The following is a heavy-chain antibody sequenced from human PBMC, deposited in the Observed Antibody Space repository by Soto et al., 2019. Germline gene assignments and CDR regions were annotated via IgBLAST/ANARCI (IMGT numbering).Heavy chain of an antibody. CDR3: ARVQGFGFDAFDI. CDR1: GYTFTSYG. J-gene: IGHJ3*02. Sequence: ASVTVSCKDSGYTFTSYGISWVRQAPGQGLEWMGWIGAYNGNTNYAQKLQGRVTMTTDTSTSTAYMELRSLRSDDTAVYYCARVQGFGFDAFDIWGQGTMVTVSS. V-gene: IGHV1-18*01. CDR2: IGAYNGNT. D-gene: IGHD3-10*01.